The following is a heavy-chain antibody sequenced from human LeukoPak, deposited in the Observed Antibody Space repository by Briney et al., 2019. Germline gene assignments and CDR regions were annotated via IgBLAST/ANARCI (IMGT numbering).Heavy chain of an antibody. V-gene: IGHV4-4*02. J-gene: IGHJ6*02. CDR3: ARDTYYDFWSGYWYYYYGMDV. CDR2: IYYSGST. CDR1: GDSISSVKL. Sequence: PSGTLSLTCVVSGDSISSVKLWSWVRQPPGEGLEWIGYIYYSGSTNYNPSLKSRVTISVDTSKNQFSLKLSSVTAADTAVYYCARDTYYDFWSGYWYYYYGMDVWGQGTTVTVSS. D-gene: IGHD3-3*01.